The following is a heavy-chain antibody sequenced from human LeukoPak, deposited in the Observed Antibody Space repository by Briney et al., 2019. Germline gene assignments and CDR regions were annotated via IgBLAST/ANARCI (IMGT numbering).Heavy chain of an antibody. Sequence: PGGSLRLSCAASGFTFSSYWMPWVRQAPGKGPVWVSRIKKDGSSTNYADSVKGRFTISRDNSKNTLYLQMNSLRAEDTAVYYCAKEPYSGSQLLDYWGQGTLVSVSS. D-gene: IGHD1-26*01. J-gene: IGHJ4*02. V-gene: IGHV3-74*01. CDR2: IKKDGSST. CDR1: GFTFSSYW. CDR3: AKEPYSGSQLLDY.